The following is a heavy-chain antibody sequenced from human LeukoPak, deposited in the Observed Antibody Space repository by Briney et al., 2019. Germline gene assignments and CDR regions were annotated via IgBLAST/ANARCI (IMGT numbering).Heavy chain of an antibody. Sequence: ASVKVSCKASGYTFTSYGISWVRQAPGQGLEWMGWISAYNGNTNYAQKLQGRVTMTTDTSTSTAYMELRSLRYDDTAVYYCARVLPAAVRSWFDPWGQGTLVTVSS. CDR3: ARVLPAAVRSWFDP. CDR1: GYTFTSYG. CDR2: ISAYNGNT. V-gene: IGHV1-18*01. D-gene: IGHD2-15*01. J-gene: IGHJ5*02.